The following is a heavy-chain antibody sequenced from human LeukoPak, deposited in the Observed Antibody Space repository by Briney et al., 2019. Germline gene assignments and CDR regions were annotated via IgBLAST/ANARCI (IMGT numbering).Heavy chain of an antibody. J-gene: IGHJ4*02. CDR3: ASHTNYYDSSGLATTDY. Sequence: ASVKVSCKASGYTFTSYDINWVRQATGQGLEWMGWMNPNSGNTGYAQKFQGRVTITRNTSISTAYMELSSLRAEDTAVYYCASHTNYYDSSGLATTDYWGQGTLVTVSS. D-gene: IGHD3-22*01. V-gene: IGHV1-8*03. CDR1: GYTFTSYD. CDR2: MNPNSGNT.